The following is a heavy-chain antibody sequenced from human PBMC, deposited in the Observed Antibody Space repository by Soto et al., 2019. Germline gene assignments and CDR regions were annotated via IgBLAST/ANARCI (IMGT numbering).Heavy chain of an antibody. CDR1: GGSISSNDFY. Sequence: PSETLSLTCIVSGGSISSNDFYWTWIRQPPGTGLEWIGEINHSGSTNYNPSLKSRVTISVDTSKNQFSLKLTSVTAADTAVYYCARDKITGLFDYWGQGTLVTVSS. D-gene: IGHD2-8*02. CDR3: ARDKITGLFDY. V-gene: IGHV4-39*07. CDR2: INHSGST. J-gene: IGHJ4*02.